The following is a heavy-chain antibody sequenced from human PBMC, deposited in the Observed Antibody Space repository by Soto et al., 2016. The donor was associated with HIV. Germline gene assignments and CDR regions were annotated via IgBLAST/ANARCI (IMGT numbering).Heavy chain of an antibody. CDR1: GFTFDEYP. CDR3: ARGSLLGVAAPFDT. Sequence: EVQLVESGGVVVKPGGSLRLSCAASGFTFDEYPMHWVRQAPGKGLEWVSFITWNGRLTYYADSVKGRFTISRDNSKDSLYLQMNSLRPEDTALYYCARGSLLGVAAPFDTWGQGTLVTVSS. CDR2: ITWNGRLT. V-gene: IGHV3-43D*04. J-gene: IGHJ4*02. D-gene: IGHD6-6*01.